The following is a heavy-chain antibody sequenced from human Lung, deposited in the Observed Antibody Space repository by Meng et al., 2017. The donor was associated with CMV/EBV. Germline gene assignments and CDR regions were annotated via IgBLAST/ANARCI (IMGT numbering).Heavy chain of an antibody. CDR1: GFTFSYYT. J-gene: IGHJ6*02. Sequence: ESXKISXAASGFTFSYYTMNWVRQAPGKGLEWVSSTTSESSYIFYADSVKGRFTVSRDNAKNSLYLQMNSLRAEDTAVYYCARIFEHGGELPITPLDYYGMDVWGQGTXVTVSS. CDR2: TTSESSYI. D-gene: IGHD3-10*01. CDR3: ARIFEHGGELPITPLDYYGMDV. V-gene: IGHV3-21*01.